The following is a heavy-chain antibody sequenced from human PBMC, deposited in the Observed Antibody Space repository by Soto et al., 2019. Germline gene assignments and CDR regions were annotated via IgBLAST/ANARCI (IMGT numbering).Heavy chain of an antibody. CDR3: ARVVKVIVSPRAFDI. J-gene: IGHJ3*02. V-gene: IGHV4-30-4*01. Sequence: NPSETLSLTCTVSGGSISSGDYYWSWIRQPPGKGLEWIGYIYYSGSTYYNPSLKSRVTISVDTSKNQFSLKLSSVTAADTAVYYCARVVKVIVSPRAFDIWGQGTMVTVSS. CDR2: IYYSGST. D-gene: IGHD3-22*01. CDR1: GGSISSGDYY.